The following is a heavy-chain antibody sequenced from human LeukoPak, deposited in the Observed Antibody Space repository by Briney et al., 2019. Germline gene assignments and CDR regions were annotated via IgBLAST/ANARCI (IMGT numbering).Heavy chain of an antibody. J-gene: IGHJ4*02. CDR2: TYFRSRWYN. D-gene: IGHD6-19*01. V-gene: IGHV6-1*01. CDR1: GDSVSSINGA. Sequence: SQTLSLTCAISGDSVSSINGAWNWIRQSPSRGLEWLGRTYFRSRWYNEFAESLKGRMTIDPDTSKNQFSLQLTSVTPEDTAVYYCARDLGNTGWYTFDYWGQGTLVTDSS. CDR3: ARDLGNTGWYTFDY.